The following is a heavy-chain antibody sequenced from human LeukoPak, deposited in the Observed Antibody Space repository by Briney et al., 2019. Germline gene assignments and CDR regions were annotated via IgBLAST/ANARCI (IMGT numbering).Heavy chain of an antibody. CDR2: INPSGGST. J-gene: IGHJ5*02. Sequence: ASVKVSCKASGYTFTTYYMHWVRQAPGQGLEWMGIINPSGGSTSYAQKFQGRVTMTRDTSTSTVYMELSSLRSEDTAVYYCARGVRVPATITYWFDPWGQGTLVTVPS. D-gene: IGHD2-2*02. CDR1: GYTFTTYY. CDR3: ARGVRVPATITYWFDP. V-gene: IGHV1-46*01.